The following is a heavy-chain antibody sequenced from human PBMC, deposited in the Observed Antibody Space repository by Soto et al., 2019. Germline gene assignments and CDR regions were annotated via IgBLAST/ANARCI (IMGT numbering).Heavy chain of an antibody. V-gene: IGHV3-64*01. D-gene: IGHD2-21*01. CDR3: ARRQGVIPSAGLDV. Sequence: EVQLVESGGGLVQPGGSLRLSCAASGFTFSSYAMHWVRQAPGKGLEYVSAISSNGGSTYYANSVRGRFTISRDNSKNTLSLQMGSLRAEDMAVYYCARRQGVIPSAGLDVWGQGTKVTGSS. CDR2: ISSNGGST. J-gene: IGHJ6*02. CDR1: GFTFSSYA.